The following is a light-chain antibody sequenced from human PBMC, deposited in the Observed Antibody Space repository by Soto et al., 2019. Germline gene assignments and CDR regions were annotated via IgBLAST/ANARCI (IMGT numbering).Light chain of an antibody. Sequence: DIQMTQSPSTKCQSVRQRVTISCQASQTISSWLAWYQQKPGKAPKLLIDKASTLKSGVPSRFSGRGSGTEFTLTISSLQPDDFATYYCQHYNSYSEAFGQGTKVDIK. CDR2: KAS. J-gene: IGKJ1*01. V-gene: IGKV1-5*03. CDR3: QHYNSYSEA. CDR1: QTISSW.